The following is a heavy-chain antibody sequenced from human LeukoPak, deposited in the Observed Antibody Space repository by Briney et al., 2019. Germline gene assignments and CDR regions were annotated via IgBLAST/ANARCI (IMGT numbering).Heavy chain of an antibody. CDR3: ATNDYGASDY. CDR2: ISSSSSYI. Sequence: GGSLRLSCATSGFTFSSYSMNWVRQAPGKGLEWVSSISSSSSYIYYADSVKGRFTISRDNAKNSLYLQMNSLRAEDTAVFYCATNDYGASDYWGQGTLVTVSS. CDR1: GFTFSSYS. D-gene: IGHD4-17*01. J-gene: IGHJ4*02. V-gene: IGHV3-21*01.